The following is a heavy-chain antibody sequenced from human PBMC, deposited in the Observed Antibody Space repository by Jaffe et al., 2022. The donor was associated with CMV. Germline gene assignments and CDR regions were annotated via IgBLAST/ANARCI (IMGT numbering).Heavy chain of an antibody. J-gene: IGHJ4*02. CDR3: AKGDSIVGATGY. CDR1: GFTFSSYG. D-gene: IGHD1-26*01. Sequence: QVQLVESGGGVVQPGRSLRLSCAASGFTFSSYGMHWVRQAPGKGLEWVAVISYDGSNKYYADSVKGRFTISRDNSKNTLYLQMNSLRAEDTAVYYCAKGDSIVGATGYWGQGTLVTVSS. CDR2: ISYDGSNK. V-gene: IGHV3-30*18.